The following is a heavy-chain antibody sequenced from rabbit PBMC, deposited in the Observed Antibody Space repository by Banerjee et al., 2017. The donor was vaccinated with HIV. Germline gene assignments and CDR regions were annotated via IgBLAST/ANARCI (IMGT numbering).Heavy chain of an antibody. CDR3: ARDGGYGGYPYDL. CDR1: GFSYSGGYD. CDR2: IYTGHGGT. J-gene: IGHJ4*01. V-gene: IGHV1S40*01. D-gene: IGHD6-1*01. Sequence: LTCKASGFSYSGGYDMCWVRQAPGKGLEWIACIYTGHGGTYYASWARGRFTISKTSSTTVTLQMTSLTVADTATYFCARDGGYGGYPYDLWGPGTLVTVS.